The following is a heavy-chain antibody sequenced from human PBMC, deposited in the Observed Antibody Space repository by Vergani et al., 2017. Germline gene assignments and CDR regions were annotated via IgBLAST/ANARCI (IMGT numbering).Heavy chain of an antibody. CDR2: IIPIFGPT. CDR1: GGTFRSNS. V-gene: IGHV1-69*13. J-gene: IGHJ4*02. CDR3: ARSIGYYSYYFDF. D-gene: IGHD3-22*01. Sequence: QGQLAQSGAEVKKPGSSVKVSCKASGGTFRSNSISWVRQAPGQGLEWMGRIIPIFGPTSYAQKFPGRVPILQDESTSTAYMELSSLRSQDTAVYYCARSIGYYSYYFDFWGQETLVTVSS.